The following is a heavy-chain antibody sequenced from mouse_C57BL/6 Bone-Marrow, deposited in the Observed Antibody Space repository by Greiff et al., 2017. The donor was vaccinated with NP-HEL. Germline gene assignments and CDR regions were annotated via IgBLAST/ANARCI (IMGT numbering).Heavy chain of an antibody. D-gene: IGHD2-2*01. CDR3: TRERLRPYAMDY. CDR1: GFTFSSYA. Sequence: EVQGVESGEGLVKPGGSLKLSCAASGFTFSSYAMSWVRQTPEKRLEWVAYISSGGDYIYYADTVKGRFTISRDNARNTLYLQMSSLKSEDTAMYYCTRERLRPYAMDYWGQGTSVTVSS. CDR2: ISSGGDYI. V-gene: IGHV5-9-1*02. J-gene: IGHJ4*01.